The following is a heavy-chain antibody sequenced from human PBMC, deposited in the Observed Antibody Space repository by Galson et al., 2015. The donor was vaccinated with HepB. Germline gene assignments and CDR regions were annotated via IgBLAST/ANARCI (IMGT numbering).Heavy chain of an antibody. J-gene: IGHJ3*01. V-gene: IGHV3-64*05. Sequence: SLRLSCAASGFKFYNYAMHWLRQAPGKRLEYVSAISSNGDDTWYADSVKGRFTISRDNSKNTLYVQMSTLRPEDTAVYYCSSDALDVGGQGTMVIVSS. CDR2: ISSNGDDT. CDR1: GFKFYNYA. CDR3: SSDALDV.